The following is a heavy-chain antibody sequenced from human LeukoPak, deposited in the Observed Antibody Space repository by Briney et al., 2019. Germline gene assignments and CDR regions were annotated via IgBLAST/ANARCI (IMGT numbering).Heavy chain of an antibody. Sequence: GGSLRLSCAASGFTFSSYWMSWVRQAPGKGLEWVANIKQDGSEKYYVDSVKGRFTISRDNAKNSLYLQMNSLRAEDTALYYCAKDGSDYGDYNRFDYWGQGTLVTVSS. J-gene: IGHJ4*02. CDR2: IKQDGSEK. CDR3: AKDGSDYGDYNRFDY. V-gene: IGHV3-7*03. D-gene: IGHD4-17*01. CDR1: GFTFSSYW.